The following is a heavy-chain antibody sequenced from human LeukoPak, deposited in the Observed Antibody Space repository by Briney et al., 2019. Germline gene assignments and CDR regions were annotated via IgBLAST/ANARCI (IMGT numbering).Heavy chain of an antibody. J-gene: IGHJ4*02. V-gene: IGHV4-30-4*08. CDR3: ARAPWGYYYDSSGLFDY. Sequence: SETLSLTCTVSGGSISSGDYYWSRIRQPPGKGLEWIGYIYYSGSTYYNPSLKSRVTISVDTSKNQFSLKLSSVTAADTAVYYCARAPWGYYYDSSGLFDYWGQGTLVTVSS. CDR1: GGSISSGDYY. D-gene: IGHD3-22*01. CDR2: IYYSGST.